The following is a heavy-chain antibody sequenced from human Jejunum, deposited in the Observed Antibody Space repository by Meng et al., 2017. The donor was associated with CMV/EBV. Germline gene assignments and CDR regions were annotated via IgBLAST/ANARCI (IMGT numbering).Heavy chain of an antibody. V-gene: IGHV3-21*01. J-gene: IGHJ4*02. CDR2: ISSSGRYQ. Sequence: LSCKASGFSFDSFSLNWVRQAQGKGLEWVSSISSSGRYQYYADSLKGRFTISRDNGKNSLYLQMDSLRVEDTAVYYCAKERMYDIDFWGQGILVTVSS. CDR3: AKERMYDIDF. CDR1: GFSFDSFS. D-gene: IGHD3-9*01.